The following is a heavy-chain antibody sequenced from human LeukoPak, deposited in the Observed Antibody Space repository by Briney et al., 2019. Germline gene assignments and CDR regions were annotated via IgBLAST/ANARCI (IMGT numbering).Heavy chain of an antibody. J-gene: IGHJ4*02. CDR1: GGTFSSYA. CDR2: IIPIFGTA. CDR3: AMGGWTTRPAGQNDY. D-gene: IGHD3/OR15-3a*01. V-gene: IGHV1-69*05. Sequence: ASVKVSCKASGGTFSSYAISWVRQAPGQGLEWMGGIIPIFGTANYAQKFQGRVTITTDESTSTAYMELSSLRSEDTAVYYCAMGGWTTRPAGQNDYWGQGTLVTVSS.